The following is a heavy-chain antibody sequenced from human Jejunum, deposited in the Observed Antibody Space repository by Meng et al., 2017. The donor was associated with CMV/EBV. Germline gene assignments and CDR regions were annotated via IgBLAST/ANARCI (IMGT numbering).Heavy chain of an antibody. J-gene: IGHJ5*02. CDR3: ARDLLGSLNWFDP. D-gene: IGHD2-15*01. CDR2: INPNSGAT. CDR1: GYTFTNYA. Sequence: VQLVQAGYELQKPGASVKVSCKASGYTFTNYAINWVRQAPGQGLAWMGRINPNSGATGYAQRFQGRVTMTRDTSISTVYMELTSLRSDDTAMYYCARDLLGSLNWFDPWGQGALVTVSS. V-gene: IGHV1-2*06.